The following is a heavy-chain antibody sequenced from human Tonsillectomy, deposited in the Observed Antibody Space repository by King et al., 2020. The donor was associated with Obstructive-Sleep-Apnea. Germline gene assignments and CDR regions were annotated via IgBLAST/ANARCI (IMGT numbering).Heavy chain of an antibody. CDR2: IRYDGSNK. D-gene: IGHD2-21*02. CDR1: GFTFSSYG. J-gene: IGHJ4*02. CDR3: AKDPCGGDCYWVDY. V-gene: IGHV3-30*02. Sequence: VQLVESGGGVVQPGRSLRLSCAASGFTFSSYGMHWVRQAPGKGLEWVAFIRYDGSNKYYADSVKGRFTISRDNSKNTLYLQMNSLRAEDTAVYYCAKDPCGGDCYWVDYWGQGTLVTVSS.